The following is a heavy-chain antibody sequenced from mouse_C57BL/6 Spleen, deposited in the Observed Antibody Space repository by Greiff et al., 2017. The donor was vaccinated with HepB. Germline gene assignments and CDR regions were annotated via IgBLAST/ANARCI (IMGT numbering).Heavy chain of an antibody. Sequence: QVQLQQSGAELVRPGSSVKLSCKASGYTFTSYWMHWVKQRPIQGLEWIGNIDPSDSETHYNQKFKDKATLTVDKSSSTAYMQLSSLTSEDSAVYYCARRHLLLNFDYWGQGTTLTVSS. CDR3: ARRHLLLNFDY. CDR2: IDPSDSET. V-gene: IGHV1-52*01. J-gene: IGHJ2*01. CDR1: GYTFTSYW. D-gene: IGHD1-1*01.